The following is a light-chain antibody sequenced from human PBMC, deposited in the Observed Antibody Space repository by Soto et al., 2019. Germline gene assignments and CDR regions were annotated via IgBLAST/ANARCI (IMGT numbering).Light chain of an antibody. CDR1: SSDVDVSTF. CDR2: EVS. V-gene: IGLV2-14*01. Sequence: QSVLTQPASVSESPGQSITISCTGSSSDVDVSTFVSWYRQHPGKAPELIIYEVSNRPSGVSNRFSGSNSGNTASLTISGLQAEDEADYYCSSYTTSHTLVFGGGTKLTVL. J-gene: IGLJ2*01. CDR3: SSYTTSHTLV.